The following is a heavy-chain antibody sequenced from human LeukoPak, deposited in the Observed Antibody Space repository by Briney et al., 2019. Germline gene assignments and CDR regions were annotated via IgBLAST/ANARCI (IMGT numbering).Heavy chain of an antibody. CDR2: INHSGYT. V-gene: IGHV4-34*01. J-gene: IGHJ4*02. Sequence: SETLSLTCAVSGISFNNYYWSWVRQTPGKGLEWIGEINHSGYTNDSPSLKSRVTLSIDTSRKQFSLNLRSVTVADTGIYYCTRMTTGHDYWGQGTLVTVSS. CDR3: TRMTTGHDY. CDR1: GISFNNYY. D-gene: IGHD4-17*01.